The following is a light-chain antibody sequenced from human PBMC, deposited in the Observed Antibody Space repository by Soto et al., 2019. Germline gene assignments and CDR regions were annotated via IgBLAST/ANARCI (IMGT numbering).Light chain of an antibody. J-gene: IGKJ1*01. Sequence: DIQMTQSPSTLSASIGDRVTITCWASQSVNKWLAWYQQKAGKAPKLLISDATNLESGVPSRFSGSGSGTEFTLTISSLQPDDFATYYCHQYDSYSPPWTFGQGTRVEIK. V-gene: IGKV1-5*01. CDR1: QSVNKW. CDR2: DAT. CDR3: HQYDSYSPPWT.